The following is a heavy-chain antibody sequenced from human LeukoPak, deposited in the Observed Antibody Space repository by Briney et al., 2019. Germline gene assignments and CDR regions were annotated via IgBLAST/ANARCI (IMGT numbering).Heavy chain of an antibody. CDR3: ARYQLPTPFDY. CDR2: ISSSSSYI. Sequence: GGSLRLSCAASGFTFSSYWMNWVRQAPGKGLEWVSSISSSSSYIYYADSVKGRFTISRDNAKNSLYLQMNSLRAEDTAVYYCARYQLPTPFDYWGQGTLVTVSS. J-gene: IGHJ4*02. V-gene: IGHV3-21*01. CDR1: GFTFSSYW. D-gene: IGHD2-2*01.